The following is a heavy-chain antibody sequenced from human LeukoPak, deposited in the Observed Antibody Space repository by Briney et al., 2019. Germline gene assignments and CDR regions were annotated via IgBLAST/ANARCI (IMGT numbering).Heavy chain of an antibody. CDR3: ARGFIVGASDAFDI. Sequence: SETLSLTCAVSGGSISSYYWCWIRQPPGKGLEWIGYIYYSGSTNYNPSLKSRVTISVDTSKNQFSLKLSSVTAADTAVYYCARGFIVGASDAFDIWGQGTMVTVSS. V-gene: IGHV4-59*01. CDR2: IYYSGST. J-gene: IGHJ3*02. CDR1: GGSISSYY. D-gene: IGHD1-26*01.